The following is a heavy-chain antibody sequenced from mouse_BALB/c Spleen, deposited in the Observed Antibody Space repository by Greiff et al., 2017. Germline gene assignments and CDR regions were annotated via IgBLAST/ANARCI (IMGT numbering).Heavy chain of an antibody. CDR3: ARVFTTGDFDY. D-gene: IGHD2-12*01. J-gene: IGHJ2*01. CDR1: GYTFTSYW. V-gene: IGHV1-87*01. CDR2: IYPGDGDT. Sequence: QVQLQQSGAELARPGASVKLSCKASGYTFTSYWMQWVKQRPGQGLEWIGAIYPGDGDTRYTQKFKGKATLTADKSSSTAYMQLSSLASEDSAVYYCARVFTTGDFDYWGQGTTLTVSS.